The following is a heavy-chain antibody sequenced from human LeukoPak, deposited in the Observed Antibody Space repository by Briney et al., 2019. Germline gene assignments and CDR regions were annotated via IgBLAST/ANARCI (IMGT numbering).Heavy chain of an antibody. CDR1: EITLSNYW. Sequence: GGSLRLSCAASEITLSNYWIHWVRQAPGKGLVWVSRISYDGHNTNYADSVKGRFTISRDNAKNTLYLQMNSLRAEDTAVYYCAREHDILTGSGWFDPWGQGTLVTVSS. V-gene: IGHV3-74*01. J-gene: IGHJ5*02. CDR3: AREHDILTGSGWFDP. CDR2: ISYDGHNT. D-gene: IGHD3-9*01.